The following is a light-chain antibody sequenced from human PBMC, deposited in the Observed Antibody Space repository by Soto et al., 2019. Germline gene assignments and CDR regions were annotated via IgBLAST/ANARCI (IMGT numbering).Light chain of an antibody. CDR2: EVS. J-gene: IGLJ3*02. V-gene: IGLV2-8*01. CDR1: SSDVGNYKY. CDR3: SSYAGSNNWV. Sequence: QSVLTQSPSASGSPGQSVTISCTGTSSDVGNYKYVSWYQQHPGKAPKLMIYEVSKRPSGVPDRFSGSKSGNTASLTVSGLQSEDEAEYYCSSYAGSNNWVFVGGTKLTVL.